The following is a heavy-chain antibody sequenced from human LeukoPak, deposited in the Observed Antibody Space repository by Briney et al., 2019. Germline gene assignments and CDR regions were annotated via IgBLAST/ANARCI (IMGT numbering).Heavy chain of an antibody. Sequence: PGGSLRLSCAASGFTFRSYAMTWVRQAPGKGLEWVSAIRAGGGSTYYADSVKGLFSISRDNSKNTLYLQMNSLRAEDTAIYYCASHGVTMEEHFQHWGQGTLVTVSS. CDR1: GFTFRSYA. CDR3: ASHGVTMEEHFQH. V-gene: IGHV3-23*01. CDR2: IRAGGGST. D-gene: IGHD3-10*01. J-gene: IGHJ1*01.